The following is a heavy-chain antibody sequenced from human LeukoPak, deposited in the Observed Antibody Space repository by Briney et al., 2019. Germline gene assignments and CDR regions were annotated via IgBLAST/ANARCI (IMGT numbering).Heavy chain of an antibody. V-gene: IGHV3-66*01. J-gene: IGHJ4*02. D-gene: IGHD6-19*01. Sequence: PGGSLRLSCAASGFTVSSNYMSWVRQAPGKGLEWVSIIYSDGSTYYADSVKGRFTISRDNSKNTLYLQMNSLRAEDTAVYYCARVLSGAGTRAGYDYRGQGTLVTVSS. CDR1: GFTVSSNY. CDR3: ARVLSGAGTRAGYDY. CDR2: IYSDGST.